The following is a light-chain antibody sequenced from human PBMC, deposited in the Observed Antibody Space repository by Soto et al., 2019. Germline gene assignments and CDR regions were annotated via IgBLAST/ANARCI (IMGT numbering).Light chain of an antibody. J-gene: IGKJ1*01. Sequence: DIVMTQSPDSLAVSLGESATINCKSSQTILYSSNNKNYLAWYQQKPGQPPKLLIYWASTRGSGVPDRFSGSGSGTDFTLTISSLQAEDVAVYYCQQFYNVPWTFGQGTKVDI. V-gene: IGKV4-1*01. CDR3: QQFYNVPWT. CDR1: QTILYSSNNKNY. CDR2: WAS.